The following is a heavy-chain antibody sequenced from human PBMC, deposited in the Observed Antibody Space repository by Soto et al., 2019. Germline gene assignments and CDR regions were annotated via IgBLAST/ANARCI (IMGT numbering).Heavy chain of an antibody. J-gene: IGHJ4*02. D-gene: IGHD4-17*01. CDR3: ASGLVTTLPY. CDR2: IYHSGST. CDR1: GGSISSGGYS. V-gene: IGHV4-30-2*01. Sequence: QLQLQESGSGLVKPSQTLSLTCAVSGGSISSGGYSWSWIRQPPGKGLEWIGYIYHSGSTYYNPSLKSGVTSPVDWSKNQLALRLTSGTAAHTAVYCCASGLVTTLPYWGQGTLVTVSS.